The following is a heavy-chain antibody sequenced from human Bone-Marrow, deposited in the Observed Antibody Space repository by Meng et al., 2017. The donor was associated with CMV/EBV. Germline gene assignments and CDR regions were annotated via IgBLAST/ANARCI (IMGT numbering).Heavy chain of an antibody. CDR1: GFTFSRYE. V-gene: IGHV3-48*03. J-gene: IGHJ1*01. D-gene: IGHD6-13*01. CDR3: ARDRAGGYSSSWYRGAEYFQH. Sequence: GESLKISCAASGFTFSRYEMNWVRQAPGKGLEWVSYISGYGGTIYYADSVKGRFTISRDNANNSLYLQMNSLRAEDTAVYYCARDRAGGYSSSWYRGAEYFQHWGQGTLVTVSS. CDR2: ISGYGGTI.